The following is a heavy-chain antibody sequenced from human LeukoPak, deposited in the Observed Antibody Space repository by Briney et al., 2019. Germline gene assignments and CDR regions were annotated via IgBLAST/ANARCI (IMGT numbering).Heavy chain of an antibody. CDR1: GYSFTSYW. J-gene: IGHJ4*02. D-gene: IGHD3-10*01. CDR3: ARGGSGSYLPLDY. CDR2: IYPGDSDT. Sequence: GASLQISCKGSGYSFTSYWIGWVRQLPGKGLEWMGIIYPGDSDTRYSPSFQGQVTISADKSISTAYLQWSSLKASDTAMYYCARGGSGSYLPLDYWGQGTLVTVSS. V-gene: IGHV5-51*01.